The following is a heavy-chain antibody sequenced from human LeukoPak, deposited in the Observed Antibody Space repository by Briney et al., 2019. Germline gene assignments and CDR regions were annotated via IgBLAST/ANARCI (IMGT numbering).Heavy chain of an antibody. CDR3: ARDQEAFDY. CDR1: GYSFTSNY. Sequence: ASVKVSCKASGYSFTSNYIHWVRQAPGQGLEWMGMIYSRDGSTSYAQKFQGRVTVTRDTSTSTVRMELSGLRSEDTAVYYCARDQEAFDYWGQGTLVTVSS. V-gene: IGHV1-46*01. CDR2: IYSRDGST. J-gene: IGHJ4*02.